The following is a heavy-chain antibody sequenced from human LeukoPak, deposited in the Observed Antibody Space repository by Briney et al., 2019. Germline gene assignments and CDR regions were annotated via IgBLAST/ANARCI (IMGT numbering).Heavy chain of an antibody. CDR1: GFTFSSYA. CDR2: ISYDGSNK. V-gene: IGHV3-30-3*01. Sequence: GGSLRLSCAASGFTFSSYAMHWVRQAPGKGLEWVAVISYDGSNKYYADSVKGRFTISRDNSKNTLYLQMNSLRAEDTAVYYCAGDIGDEKIYYYMDVWGKGTTVTVSS. D-gene: IGHD1-26*01. J-gene: IGHJ6*03. CDR3: AGDIGDEKIYYYMDV.